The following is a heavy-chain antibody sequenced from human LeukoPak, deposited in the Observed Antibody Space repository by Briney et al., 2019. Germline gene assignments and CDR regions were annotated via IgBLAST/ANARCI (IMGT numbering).Heavy chain of an antibody. V-gene: IGHV6-1*01. CDR3: VRGGVEAPAAMGFDY. CDR2: TYYRSKWYN. Sequence: SQTLSLTCVISGDSVSSNSGAWNWIRQSPSRGLEWLGRTYYRSKWYNEYALSVKSRITINPDTTKNQFSLQLSSVTPGDTAVYYCVRGGVEAPAAMGFDYWGQGTLVTVSS. D-gene: IGHD2-2*01. CDR1: GDSVSSNSGA. J-gene: IGHJ4*02.